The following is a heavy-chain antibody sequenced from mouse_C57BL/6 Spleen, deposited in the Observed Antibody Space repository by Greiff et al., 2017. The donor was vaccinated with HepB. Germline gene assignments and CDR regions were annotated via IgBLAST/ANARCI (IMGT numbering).Heavy chain of an antibody. J-gene: IGHJ2*01. CDR1: GYTFTDYN. V-gene: IGHV1-22*01. CDR3: ARTRITTVVEFDY. CDR2: INPNNGGT. D-gene: IGHD1-1*01. Sequence: EVQLQQSGPELVKPGASVKMSCKASGYTFTDYNMYWVKQSHGKSLEWIGYINPNNGGTSYNQKFKGKATLTVNKSSSTAYMELRSLTSEDSAVYYWARTRITTVVEFDYWGQCTTLTVSS.